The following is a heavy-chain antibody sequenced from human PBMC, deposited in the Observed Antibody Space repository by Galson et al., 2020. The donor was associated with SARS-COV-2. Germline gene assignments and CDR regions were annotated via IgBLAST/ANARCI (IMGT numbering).Heavy chain of an antibody. CDR2: ISTYNGNT. J-gene: IGHJ4*02. CDR1: GYTFTNYG. CDR3: ARGLWDPTDY. Sequence: ASVKVSCKASGYTFTNYGITWVRQAPGQGLEWMGWISTYNGNTNYAQKLQGRVTMTTDTSTTTAYMELRSLRSDDTAVYYCARGLWDPTDYWGQGTLVTVSS. D-gene: IGHD1-26*01. V-gene: IGHV1-18*01.